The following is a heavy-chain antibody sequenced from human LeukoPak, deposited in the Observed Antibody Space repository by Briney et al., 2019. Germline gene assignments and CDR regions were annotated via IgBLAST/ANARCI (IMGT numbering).Heavy chain of an antibody. CDR2: IYYSGST. Sequence: PSETLSLTCTVSGGSISSSSYYWGWIRQPPGKGLEWIGSIYYSGSTYYNPSLKSRVTISVDTSKNQFSLKLSSVTAADTAVYYCARDPWCGSSCLGNLWGRGTLVTVSS. D-gene: IGHD6-13*01. CDR1: GGSISSSSYY. J-gene: IGHJ2*01. CDR3: ARDPWCGSSCLGNL. V-gene: IGHV4-39*07.